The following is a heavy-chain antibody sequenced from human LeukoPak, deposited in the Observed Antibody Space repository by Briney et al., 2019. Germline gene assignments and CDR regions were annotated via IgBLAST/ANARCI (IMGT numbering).Heavy chain of an antibody. CDR1: GFTFSSYD. CDR3: AIGLGYSSSWYVY. J-gene: IGHJ4*02. CDR2: TGTAGDT. D-gene: IGHD6-13*01. Sequence: GGSLRLSCAASGFTFSSYDMHWVRKATGKGLEWVSATGTAGDTYYPGSVKGRFTISRENAKNSLYLQMNSLRAEDTAVYYCAIGLGYSSSWYVYWGQGTLVTVSS. V-gene: IGHV3-13*01.